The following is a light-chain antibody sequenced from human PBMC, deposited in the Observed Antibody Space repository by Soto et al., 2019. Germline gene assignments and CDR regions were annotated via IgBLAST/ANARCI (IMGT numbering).Light chain of an antibody. CDR1: SSDIGGYNF. CDR3: TSCARSNNVL. Sequence: QSVLTQPPSASGSPGQSVAISCTGTSSDIGGYNFVSWYQQHPGKAPKVRIYEVSMRASGVPDRFSGSKSGNTASLTVTGLQAEDEADYYCTSCARSNNVLFGGGTKVTVL. V-gene: IGLV2-8*01. CDR2: EVS. J-gene: IGLJ2*01.